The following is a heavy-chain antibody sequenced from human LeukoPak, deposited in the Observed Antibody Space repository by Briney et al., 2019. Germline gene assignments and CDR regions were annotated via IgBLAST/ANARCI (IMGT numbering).Heavy chain of an antibody. J-gene: IGHJ5*02. CDR1: GFTFTTYW. D-gene: IGHD3-22*01. CDR2: IKQGGSER. Sequence: PGGSLRLSCAPSGFTFTTYWMGWVRQSPVKGLEWVASIKQGGSERHYVDSVKGRFIISRDNAKNSLHLQMNSLRAEDTAVYYCARSFNYYDSSGLMFDPWGQGTLVTVSS. CDR3: ARSFNYYDSSGLMFDP. V-gene: IGHV3-7*01.